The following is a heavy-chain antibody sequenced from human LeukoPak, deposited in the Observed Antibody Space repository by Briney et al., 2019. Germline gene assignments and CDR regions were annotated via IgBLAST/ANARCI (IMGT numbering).Heavy chain of an antibody. D-gene: IGHD6-19*01. Sequence: SETLSLTCTVSGGSISSYYWSWIRQPPGKGLEWIGRIYTSGSTNYNPSLKSRVTMSVDTSKNQFSLKLSSVTAADTAVYYCARWGIAVAGARNAFDIWGQGTMVTVSS. CDR2: IYTSGST. V-gene: IGHV4-4*07. CDR1: GGSISSYY. J-gene: IGHJ3*02. CDR3: ARWGIAVAGARNAFDI.